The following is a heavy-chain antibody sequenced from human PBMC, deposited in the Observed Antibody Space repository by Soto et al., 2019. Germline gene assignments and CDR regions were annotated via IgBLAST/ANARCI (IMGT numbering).Heavy chain of an antibody. Sequence: QVQLVQSGAEVKKPGSSVKVSCKASGGTFSSYAISWVRQAPGQGLEWMGGIIPIFGTANYAQKFQGRVTITADASTSTADMELSSLRSEDTAVYYCARGAGANYYYYYGMDVWGQGTTVTVSS. CDR1: GGTFSSYA. J-gene: IGHJ6*02. CDR3: ARGAGANYYYYYGMDV. V-gene: IGHV1-69*01. CDR2: IIPIFGTA. D-gene: IGHD6-19*01.